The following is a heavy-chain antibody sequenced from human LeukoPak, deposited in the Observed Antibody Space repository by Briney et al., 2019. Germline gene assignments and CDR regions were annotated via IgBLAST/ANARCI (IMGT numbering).Heavy chain of an antibody. CDR1: GFTFDDYG. Sequence: PGGSLRLSCAASGFTFDDYGMSWVRQAPGKGLEWVSGINWNGGSTGYADSVKGRFTISRDNAKNSLYLQMNSLRAEGTALYYCARGFDYEFLDAFDIWGQGTMVTVSS. CDR3: ARGFDYEFLDAFDI. CDR2: INWNGGST. V-gene: IGHV3-20*04. J-gene: IGHJ3*02. D-gene: IGHD4/OR15-4a*01.